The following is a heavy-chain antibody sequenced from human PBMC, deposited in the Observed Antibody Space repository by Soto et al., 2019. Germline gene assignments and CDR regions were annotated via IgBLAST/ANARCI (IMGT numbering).Heavy chain of an antibody. J-gene: IGHJ4*02. D-gene: IGHD3-10*01. CDR3: ARGGPSLWFGEFSNIDY. V-gene: IGHV1-46*03. CDR2: INPSGGST. Sequence: QVHLVQSGAEVQKPGASVKVSCKASGYTFTSYYMHWVRQAPGQGLEWMGIINPSGGSTSSAQKFQGRATMTRDTSTGTVYMELSSLGSEATAVYYSARGGPSLWFGEFSNIDYLVQGTLVTVSS. CDR1: GYTFTSYY.